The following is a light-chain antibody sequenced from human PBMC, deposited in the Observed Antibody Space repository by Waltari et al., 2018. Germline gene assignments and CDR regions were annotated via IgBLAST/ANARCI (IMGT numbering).Light chain of an antibody. Sequence: DIVMTQSPDFLAVSLGERATINCKSSQSVLHSSDNKNFLAWYQQKPGQPPKLLIYWASTRESGVPDRFSGSGSETDFTLTISSLQAEDVAVYYCQQYYSIPRTFGQGTKVEIK. J-gene: IGKJ1*01. CDR3: QQYYSIPRT. CDR2: WAS. CDR1: QSVLHSSDNKNF. V-gene: IGKV4-1*01.